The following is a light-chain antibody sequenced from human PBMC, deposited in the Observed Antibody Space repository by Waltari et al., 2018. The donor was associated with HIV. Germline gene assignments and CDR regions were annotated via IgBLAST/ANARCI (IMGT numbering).Light chain of an antibody. CDR2: EVY. CDR1: GGAVPTCNR. CDR3: ALYTTWNII. J-gene: IGLJ2*01. V-gene: IGLV2-18*01. Sequence: QSALTQPPSVSGFPGQSVPISCPGFGGAVPTCNRVLWYQQPPNTAPKLILNEVYKRPSGVPERFSGSQSGDMASLTVSGHQTEDEADYYCALYTTWNIIFGGGTNLVVL.